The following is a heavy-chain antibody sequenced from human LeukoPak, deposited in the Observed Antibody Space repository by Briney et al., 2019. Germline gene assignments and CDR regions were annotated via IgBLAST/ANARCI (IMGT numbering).Heavy chain of an antibody. CDR1: GFTFDDYA. CDR3: ARDAWRRAFNYGMDV. J-gene: IGHJ6*02. Sequence: GGSLRLSCAASGFTFDDYAMHWVRQAPGKGLEWVAGISWSSGNIGYADSVKGRFTISRDNAENSLHLEMNSLRHEVTAVYFCARDAWRRAFNYGMDVWGQGTTVAVSS. V-gene: IGHV3-9*01. D-gene: IGHD5-12*01. CDR2: ISWSSGNI.